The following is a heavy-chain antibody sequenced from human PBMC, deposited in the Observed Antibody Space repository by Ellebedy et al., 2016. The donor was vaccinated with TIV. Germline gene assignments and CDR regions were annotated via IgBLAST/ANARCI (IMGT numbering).Heavy chain of an antibody. Sequence: MPSETLSLTCNVSGGSMSGYYWTWIRQPPGKGLEWIGSIYYSGSTYSNPSLKRRVTLSVDTSKNQLPLTRSSVTAADTAVYYCARLGSRWRLSEPAWYFDYWGQGTLVTVSS. CDR2: IYYSGST. J-gene: IGHJ4*02. CDR3: ARLGSRWRLSEPAWYFDY. V-gene: IGHV4-59*04. D-gene: IGHD2-21*02. CDR1: GGSMSGYY.